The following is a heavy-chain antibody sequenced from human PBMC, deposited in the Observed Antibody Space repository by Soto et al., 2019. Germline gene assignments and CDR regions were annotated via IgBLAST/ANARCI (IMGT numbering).Heavy chain of an antibody. CDR3: ARDGGVTGYYPDAFDI. V-gene: IGHV4-59*01. J-gene: IGHJ3*02. CDR2: IHYTGST. D-gene: IGHD3-9*01. CDR1: GGSISSYY. Sequence: SETLSLTCTVSGGSISSYYWTWIRQAPGKGLEWIGYIHYTGSTNYNPSLKSRVTISVDKSKNQFSLRLSSVTAADTAVYYCARDGGVTGYYPDAFDIWGQGTMVTVSS.